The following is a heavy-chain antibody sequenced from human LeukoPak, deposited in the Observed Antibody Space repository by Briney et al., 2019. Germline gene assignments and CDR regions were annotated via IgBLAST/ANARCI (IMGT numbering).Heavy chain of an antibody. D-gene: IGHD1-1*01. Sequence: GGSLRLSCAASGFTFSNYAMGWVRQAPGRGLEWVSGISGSGGSTYYADSVKGRFTISRDDSTVYLQMNSLRAEDTAFYYCAYLGLSSDWNDVPGPQIDYWGQGALVTVSS. CDR2: ISGSGGST. CDR3: AYLGLSSDWNDVPGPQIDY. J-gene: IGHJ4*02. CDR1: GFTFSNYA. V-gene: IGHV3-23*01.